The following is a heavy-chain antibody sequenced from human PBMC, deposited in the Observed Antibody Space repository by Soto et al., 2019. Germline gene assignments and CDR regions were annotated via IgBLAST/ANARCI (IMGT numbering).Heavy chain of an antibody. J-gene: IGHJ6*03. D-gene: IGHD3-3*01. CDR3: ARVGPLRFLIQSYYYYYMDV. V-gene: IGHV4-34*01. CDR1: GGSFSGYY. Sequence: SETLSLTCAVYGGSFSGYYWSWIRQPPGKGLEWIGEINHSGSTNYNPSLKSRVTISVDTSKNQFSLKLSPVTAADTAVYYCARVGPLRFLIQSYYYYYMDVWGKGTTVTVSS. CDR2: INHSGST.